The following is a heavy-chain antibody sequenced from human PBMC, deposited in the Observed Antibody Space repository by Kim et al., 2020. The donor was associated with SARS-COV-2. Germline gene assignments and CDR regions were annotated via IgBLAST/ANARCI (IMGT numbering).Heavy chain of an antibody. Sequence: GGSLRLSCAASGFSFNTYGMHWVRQSPGKGLEWVAVISYDGSKKYYVDSVKGRFTITRDNSKNTLYLQMNSLRIEDTAVYYCAKSFSGSYFGYYYWGQGTPVTVS. CDR1: GFSFNTYG. J-gene: IGHJ4*02. CDR3: AKSFSGSYFGYYY. CDR2: ISYDGSKK. V-gene: IGHV3-30*18. D-gene: IGHD1-26*01.